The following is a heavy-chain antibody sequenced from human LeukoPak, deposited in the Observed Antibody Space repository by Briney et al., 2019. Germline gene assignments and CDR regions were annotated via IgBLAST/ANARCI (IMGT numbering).Heavy chain of an antibody. CDR2: INPNSGGT. V-gene: IGHV1-2*06. Sequence: ASVKVSCKASGYTFTNYGINWVRQAPGQGLGWMGRINPNSGGTNYAQKFQGRVTMTRDTSISTAYMELSRLRSDDTAVYYCARGYCSGGSCYSIENWFDPWGQGTLVTVSS. J-gene: IGHJ5*02. CDR1: GYTFTNYG. D-gene: IGHD2-15*01. CDR3: ARGYCSGGSCYSIENWFDP.